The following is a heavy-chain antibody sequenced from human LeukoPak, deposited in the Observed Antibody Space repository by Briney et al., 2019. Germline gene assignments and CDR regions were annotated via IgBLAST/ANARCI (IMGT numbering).Heavy chain of an antibody. J-gene: IGHJ5*02. CDR1: GFSVSNYY. CDR2: IRDSGET. D-gene: IGHD4-23*01. CDR3: ARDRAVAQDWVEFDP. Sequence: GSLRLSCAGSGFSVSNYYMSWVRQAPGKGLEWVSLIRDSGETFYADSVKGRFTISRDNSKNTMYLQMNRLRVEDTAVYFCARDRAVAQDWVEFDPWGQGTLVTVSS. V-gene: IGHV3-66*03.